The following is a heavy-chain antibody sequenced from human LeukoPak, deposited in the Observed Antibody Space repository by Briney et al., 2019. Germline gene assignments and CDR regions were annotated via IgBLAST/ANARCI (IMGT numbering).Heavy chain of an antibody. CDR3: ARQDRAVAGTLRNWFDP. J-gene: IGHJ5*02. V-gene: IGHV5-10-1*01. CDR1: GYSFTSYW. CDR2: IDPSDSYT. D-gene: IGHD6-19*01. Sequence: GESLRISCKGSGYSFTSYWISWVRQMPGKGLEWMGRIDPSDSYTNYSPSFQDHVTISADKSISTAYLQWSSLKASDTAMYYCARQDRAVAGTLRNWFDPWGQGTLVTVSS.